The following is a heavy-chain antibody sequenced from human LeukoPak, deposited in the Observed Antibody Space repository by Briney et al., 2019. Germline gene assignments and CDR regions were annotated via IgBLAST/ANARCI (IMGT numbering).Heavy chain of an antibody. V-gene: IGHV4-39*07. Sequence: SETLSLACTVSGGSISSSSYYWGWIRQPPGKGLEWIGSFYYSGSTYYNPSLKSRVTISVDTSKNQFSLKLSSVTAADTAVYYCARNRDGYNSFDYWGQGTLVTVSS. CDR3: ARNRDGYNSFDY. D-gene: IGHD5-24*01. CDR2: FYYSGST. CDR1: GGSISSSSYY. J-gene: IGHJ4*02.